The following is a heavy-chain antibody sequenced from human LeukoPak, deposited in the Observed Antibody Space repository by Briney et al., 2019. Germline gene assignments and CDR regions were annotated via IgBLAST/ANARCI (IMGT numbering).Heavy chain of an antibody. J-gene: IGHJ4*02. CDR3: ARGFWMDSFDY. CDR2: IYSGGST. Sequence: GGSLRLSCAASGFIVSSNYMSWVRQAPGKGLEWVSVIYSGGSTYYADSVKGRFTISRDNSKNTLYLQMSSLRAEDTAVYYCARGFWMDSFDYWGQGTLVTVSS. D-gene: IGHD1-1*01. V-gene: IGHV3-53*01. CDR1: GFIVSSNY.